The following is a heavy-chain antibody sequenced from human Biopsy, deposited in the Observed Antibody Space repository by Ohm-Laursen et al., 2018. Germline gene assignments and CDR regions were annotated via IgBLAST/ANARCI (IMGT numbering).Heavy chain of an antibody. CDR3: ARTPIAISSAGLVYRHRRHLQGMDV. CDR2: IDWDDYK. Sequence: TQTLTLTCDFSGFSLSSRGMCVSWIRQPPGKALEWLARIDWDDYKDYSVSLKDRLTISKATSENQVVLTMTNTDPADTGTYFCARTPIAISSAGLVYRHRRHLQGMDVWGQGTAVTVS. J-gene: IGHJ6*02. D-gene: IGHD6-13*01. V-gene: IGHV2-70*11. CDR1: GFSLSSRGMC.